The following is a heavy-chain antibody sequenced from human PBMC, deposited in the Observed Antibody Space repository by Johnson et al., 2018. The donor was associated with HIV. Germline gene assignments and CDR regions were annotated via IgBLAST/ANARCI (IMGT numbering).Heavy chain of an antibody. CDR3: TTDPGGMGALWFGDIHVFGDGFDI. D-gene: IGHD3-10*01. CDR1: GFTFSNAW. V-gene: IGHV3-15*01. Sequence: MMLVESGGGVVQPGRSLRLSCAASGFTFSNAWMSWVRQAPGKGLEWVGRIKSKTDGGTTDYAAPVKGRFTISRDDSKNTLYLQMNSLKTEDTAVYYCTTDPGGMGALWFGDIHVFGDGFDIWGQGTMVTVSS. J-gene: IGHJ3*02. CDR2: IKSKTDGGTT.